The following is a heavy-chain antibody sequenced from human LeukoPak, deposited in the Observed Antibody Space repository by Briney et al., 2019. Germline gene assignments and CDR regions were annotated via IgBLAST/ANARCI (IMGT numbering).Heavy chain of an antibody. Sequence: SETLSLTCTVSGGSISSYYWSWIRQPPGKGLEWVGYIYNSGSTNYNPSLRSRVTISVDTSKNQFFLNLSSVTAADTAVYYCARLGGYHDPPDYWGQGTLVTVSS. V-gene: IGHV4-59*08. D-gene: IGHD3-16*02. CDR3: ARLGGYHDPPDY. CDR2: IYNSGST. J-gene: IGHJ4*02. CDR1: GGSISSYY.